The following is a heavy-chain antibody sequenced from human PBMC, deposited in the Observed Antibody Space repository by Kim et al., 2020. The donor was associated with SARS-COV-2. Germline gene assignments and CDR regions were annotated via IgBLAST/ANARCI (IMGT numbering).Heavy chain of an antibody. CDR2: ITWNSGSI. V-gene: IGHV3-9*01. Sequence: GGSLRLSCAASGFTFDDYAMHWVRQAPGKGLEWVSGITWNSGSIGYADSVKGRFTISRDNAKNSLYLQMISLRAEDTALYYCAKDIGAFDFWSGYGSMDVWGQGTTVTVSS. D-gene: IGHD3-3*01. CDR3: AKDIGAFDFWSGYGSMDV. J-gene: IGHJ6*02. CDR1: GFTFDDYA.